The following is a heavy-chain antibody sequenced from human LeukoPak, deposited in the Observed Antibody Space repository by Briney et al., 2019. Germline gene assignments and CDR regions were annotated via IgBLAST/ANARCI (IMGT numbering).Heavy chain of an antibody. CDR1: GGSISSYY. CDR3: ARGIAGSSGWYGIYYFDY. D-gene: IGHD6-19*01. Sequence: SETLSLTCTVSGGSISSYYWSWIRQPPGKGLEWIGYIYYSGSTNYNPFLKSRVTISVDTSKNQFSLKLSSVTAADTAVYYCARGIAGSSGWYGIYYFDYWGQGTLVTVSS. V-gene: IGHV4-59*01. J-gene: IGHJ4*02. CDR2: IYYSGST.